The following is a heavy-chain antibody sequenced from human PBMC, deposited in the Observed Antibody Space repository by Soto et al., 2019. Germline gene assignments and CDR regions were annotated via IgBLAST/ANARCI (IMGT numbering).Heavy chain of an antibody. J-gene: IGHJ4*02. CDR1: EFTFSSYV. CDR3: AKTFGGNCYSLDY. Sequence: GGSLRLSCAASEFTFSSYVMSWVRQAPGKGLEWVSVISGSSINTYYADSVKGRFTISRDNSKSTLYLQMSSLRADDTAIYYCAKTFGGNCYSLDYWGQGRLLTVSS. D-gene: IGHD2-15*01. CDR2: ISGSSINT. V-gene: IGHV3-23*01.